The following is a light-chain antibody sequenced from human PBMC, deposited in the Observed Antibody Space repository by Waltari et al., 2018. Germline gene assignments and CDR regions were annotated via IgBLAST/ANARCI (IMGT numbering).Light chain of an antibody. CDR2: GAS. J-gene: IGKJ1*01. V-gene: IGKV3D-7*01. Sequence: PGERVTLSCRASQSVSSSYLTWYQQKPGQAPRLLIYGASTRATGIPARFSGSGSGTDFTLTIRSLQPEDFAVYYCQQDYNLQGGFGQGTKVEIK. CDR3: QQDYNLQGG. CDR1: QSVSSSY.